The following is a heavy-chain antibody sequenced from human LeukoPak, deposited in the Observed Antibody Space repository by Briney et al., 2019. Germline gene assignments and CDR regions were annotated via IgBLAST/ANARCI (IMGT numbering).Heavy chain of an antibody. CDR2: ISSSSSTI. CDR1: GFTFSSYS. D-gene: IGHD6-13*01. CDR3: ARAPYSSSWYGGFRYFDY. Sequence: GGSLRLSCAASGFTFSSYSMNWVRQAPGKGLEWVSYISSSSSTIYYADSVKGRFTISRDNAKNSLYLQMNSLRAEDTAVYYCARAPYSSSWYGGFRYFDYWGQGTLVTVSS. V-gene: IGHV3-48*01. J-gene: IGHJ4*02.